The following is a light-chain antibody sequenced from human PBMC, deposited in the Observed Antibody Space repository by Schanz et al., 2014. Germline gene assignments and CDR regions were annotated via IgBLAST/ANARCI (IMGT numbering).Light chain of an antibody. V-gene: IGKV3-20*01. J-gene: IGKJ1*01. CDR2: GAS. CDR3: QQSYIPPLT. CDR1: QSVSSSY. Sequence: EIVLTQSPGTLSLSPGERATLSCRASQSVSSSYLAWYQQKPGQAPRLLIYGASSRATGIPDRLSGSGSGTEFTLTISSLQPEDFATYYCQQSYIPPLTFGQGTRVEV.